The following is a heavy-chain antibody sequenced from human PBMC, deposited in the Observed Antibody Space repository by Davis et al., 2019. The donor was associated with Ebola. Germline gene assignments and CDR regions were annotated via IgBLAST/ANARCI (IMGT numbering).Heavy chain of an antibody. V-gene: IGHV3-7*01. D-gene: IGHD6-19*01. CDR3: ARASGQGSGWYARFDY. CDR2: IKQDGSGK. CDR1: GFTFSSYW. J-gene: IGHJ4*02. Sequence: GESLKISCAVSGFTFSSYWMSWVRQAPGKGLEWVANIKQDGSGKYYVDSVKGRFTISRDNAKNSLFLQMNSLRAEDTAVYYCARASGQGSGWYARFDYWGQGTLVTVSS.